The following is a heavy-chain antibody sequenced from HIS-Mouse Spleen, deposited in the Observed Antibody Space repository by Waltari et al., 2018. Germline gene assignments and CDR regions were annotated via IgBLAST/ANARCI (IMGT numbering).Heavy chain of an antibody. Sequence: QVQLQESGPGLVKPSQTLSLTCTVSGGSISSGGYYWSWIRPHPGKGLEWLGYIYYRGNTYYNPSLKSRVTISVDTSKNQFSLKLSSVTAADTAVYYCARSPYYDFWSGYSDNWFDPWGQGTLVTVSS. CDR1: GGSISSGGYY. CDR2: IYYRGNT. J-gene: IGHJ5*02. D-gene: IGHD3-3*01. V-gene: IGHV4-31*03. CDR3: ARSPYYDFWSGYSDNWFDP.